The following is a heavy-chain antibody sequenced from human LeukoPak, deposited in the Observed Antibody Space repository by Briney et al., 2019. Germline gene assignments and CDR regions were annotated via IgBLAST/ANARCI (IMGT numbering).Heavy chain of an antibody. CDR1: GGSISRFY. Sequence: SETLSLTCTVSGGSISRFYWNWIRQSPGKGLEWIGHIYNSGSTNYNPSLKSRVTISVDTSKNQFSLKLSSVTAADTAVYLCARDGSGTYFNWFDPWGRGTLVTVSS. D-gene: IGHD3-10*01. CDR2: IYNSGST. CDR3: ARDGSGTYFNWFDP. J-gene: IGHJ5*02. V-gene: IGHV4-59*01.